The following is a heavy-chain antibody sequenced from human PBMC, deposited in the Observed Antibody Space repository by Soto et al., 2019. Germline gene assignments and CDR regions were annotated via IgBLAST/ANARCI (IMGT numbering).Heavy chain of an antibody. D-gene: IGHD3-10*01. J-gene: IGHJ3*02. CDR1: GFTFTSSA. Sequence: SVKVSCKASGFTFTSSAVQWVRQARGQRLEWIGWIVVGSGNTNYAQKFQERVTITRDMSTSTAYMELSSLRSEDTAVYYCAAATSGSDAFDIWGQGTMVTVSS. CDR3: AAATSGSDAFDI. CDR2: IVVGSGNT. V-gene: IGHV1-58*01.